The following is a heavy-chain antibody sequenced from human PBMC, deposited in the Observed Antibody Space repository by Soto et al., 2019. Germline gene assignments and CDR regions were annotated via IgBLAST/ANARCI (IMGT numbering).Heavy chain of an antibody. CDR2: IIPIFGTA. CDR3: ARAILGPTTKGWLDP. J-gene: IGHJ5*02. V-gene: IGHV1-69*13. Sequence: GASVKVSCKASGGTFSRYAISWVRQAPGQGLEWMGGIIPIFGTANYAQKFQGRVTITADESTSTAYMELSSLRFEDTAVYYCARAILGPTTKGWLDPWGQGTLVTVSS. CDR1: GGTFSRYA. D-gene: IGHD1-26*01.